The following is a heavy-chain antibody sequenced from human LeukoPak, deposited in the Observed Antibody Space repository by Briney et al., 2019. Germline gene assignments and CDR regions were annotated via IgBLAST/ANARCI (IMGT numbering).Heavy chain of an antibody. J-gene: IGHJ5*02. CDR1: GGTFSRYA. CDR2: IIPIFGTA. D-gene: IGHD2-2*01. V-gene: IGHV1-69*01. Sequence: SVKVSCKASGGTFSRYAISWVRQAPGQGLEWMGGIIPIFGTANYAQKFQGRVTITADESTSTAYMELSSLRSEDTAVYYCARAYLDAKLVPAATNWFDPWGQGTLVTVSS. CDR3: ARAYLDAKLVPAATNWFDP.